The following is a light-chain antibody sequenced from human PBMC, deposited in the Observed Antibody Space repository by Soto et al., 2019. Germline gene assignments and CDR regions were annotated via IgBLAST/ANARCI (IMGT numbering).Light chain of an antibody. CDR3: QEYNSDWR. CDR1: QNISRW. J-gene: IGKJ1*01. CDR2: DAS. Sequence: DIQVTQSPSTLSASVGDRVTITCRASQNISRWLAWYQQKPGKAPKLLIYDASSLESGVPSRFSGSGSGTESTITISILQPDVFATVYCQEYNSDWRFGQGTKVDIK. V-gene: IGKV1-5*01.